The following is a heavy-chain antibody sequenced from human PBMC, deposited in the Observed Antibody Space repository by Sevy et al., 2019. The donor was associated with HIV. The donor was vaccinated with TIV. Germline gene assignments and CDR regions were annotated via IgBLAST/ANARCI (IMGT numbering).Heavy chain of an antibody. CDR3: ARDFYYGSGSYYDY. D-gene: IGHD3-10*01. J-gene: IGHJ4*02. V-gene: IGHV1-8*01. CDR2: MNPKNGNT. CDR1: GYTFSRND. Sequence: ASVKVSCKASGYTFSRNDIAWVRQAPGQGLEWMGWMNPKNGNTEYAHQFQGRVTITKDTSINTVYMELTRLRSDDTAIYYCARDFYYGSGSYYDYWGQGTLVTVSS.